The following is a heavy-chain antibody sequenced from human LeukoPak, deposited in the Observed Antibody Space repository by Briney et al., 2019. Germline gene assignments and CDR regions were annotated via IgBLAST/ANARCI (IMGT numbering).Heavy chain of an antibody. J-gene: IGHJ4*02. V-gene: IGHV4-30-4*07. CDR2: IYYSGST. Sequence: MASETLPLTCAVSGGSISSGGYSWSWIRQPPGKGLEWIGYIYYSGSTYYNPSLKSRVTISVDTSKNQFSLKLSSVTAADTAVYYCARNYYDSSGYYYGWWGQGTLVTVSS. CDR1: GGSISSGGYS. D-gene: IGHD3-22*01. CDR3: ARNYYDSSGYYYGW.